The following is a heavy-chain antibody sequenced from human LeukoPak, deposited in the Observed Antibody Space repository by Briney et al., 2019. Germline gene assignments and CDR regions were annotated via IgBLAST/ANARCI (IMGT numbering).Heavy chain of an antibody. CDR3: ARWNTAMVGGWFDP. V-gene: IGHV4-59*01. J-gene: IGHJ5*02. Sequence: SETLSLTCTVSGGSISRYYWSWIRQPPGKGLEWIGYIYYSGSTNYNPSLKSRVTISVDTSKNQFSLKLSSVTAADTAVYYCARWNTAMVGGWFDPWGQGTLVTVSS. CDR2: IYYSGST. CDR1: GGSISRYY. D-gene: IGHD5-18*01.